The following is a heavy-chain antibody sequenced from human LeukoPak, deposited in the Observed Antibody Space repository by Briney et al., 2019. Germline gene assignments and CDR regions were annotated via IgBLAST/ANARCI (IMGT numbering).Heavy chain of an antibody. Sequence: GGSLRLSCAASGFTFSNAWMSWVRQAPGKGLEWVAVISYDGVNKYYADSVKGRFTISRDNSKNTLYLQMNSLRAEDTAVYYCAKVAAWALQWFGDLPGSDFWGQGTLVTVSS. CDR1: GFTFSNAW. D-gene: IGHD3-10*01. CDR2: ISYDGVNK. J-gene: IGHJ4*02. CDR3: AKVAAWALQWFGDLPGSDF. V-gene: IGHV3-30*18.